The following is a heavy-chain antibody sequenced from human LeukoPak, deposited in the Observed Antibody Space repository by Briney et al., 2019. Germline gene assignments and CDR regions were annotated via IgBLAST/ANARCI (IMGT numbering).Heavy chain of an antibody. J-gene: IGHJ4*02. D-gene: IGHD3-10*01. CDR3: ARSLLWFGELLEN. V-gene: IGHV1-2*02. Sequence: APVKVSCKASGYTFTGYYMHWVRQAPGQGLEWMGWINPNSGGTNYAQKFQGRVTMTRDTSISTAYMELSRLRSDDTAVYYCARSLLWFGELLENWGQGTLVTVSS. CDR1: GYTFTGYY. CDR2: INPNSGGT.